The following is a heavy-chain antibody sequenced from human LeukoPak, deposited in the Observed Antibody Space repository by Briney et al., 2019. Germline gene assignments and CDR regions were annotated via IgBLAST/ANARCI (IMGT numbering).Heavy chain of an antibody. D-gene: IGHD3-22*01. CDR1: GFSISSGYY. Sequence: SETLSLTCTVSGFSISSGYYWAWIRQPPGTGLEWIGNIYHNGNTYYNPSLKTRVTISLDTSKNQFSLKLSSVTAADTALFYCARDPHPDNSGSYPFDYWGQGILVTVSS. J-gene: IGHJ4*02. CDR3: ARDPHPDNSGSYPFDY. CDR2: IYHNGNT. V-gene: IGHV4-38-2*02.